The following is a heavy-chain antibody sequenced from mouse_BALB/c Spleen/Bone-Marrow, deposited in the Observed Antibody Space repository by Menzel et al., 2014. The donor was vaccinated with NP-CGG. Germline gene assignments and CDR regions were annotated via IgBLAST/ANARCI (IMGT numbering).Heavy chain of an antibody. D-gene: IGHD1-1*01. Sequence: LQESGPGLVAPSQSLSITCTVSEFSLTSYGVHWVRQPPGKGLEWLGVIWAGGNTNYNSALMSRLSIGKDNSKSQVFLKMYRLQTHVTAIYSCAREGRSGACCSYSGQGTLVSVSA. V-gene: IGHV2-9*02. CDR3: AREGRSGACCSY. J-gene: IGHJ3*01. CDR2: IWAGGNT. CDR1: EFSLTSYG.